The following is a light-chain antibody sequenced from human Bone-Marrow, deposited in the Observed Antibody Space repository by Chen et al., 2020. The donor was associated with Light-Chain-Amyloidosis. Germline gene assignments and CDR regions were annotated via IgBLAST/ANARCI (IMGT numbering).Light chain of an antibody. CDR1: SGHSSYA. Sequence: QLVLTQSPSASASLGASVKLTCTLSSGHSSYAIAWHQQQPEKGPRYLMRLNSDGSHSTGDGIPDRFSGSSSGAERYLTISSLQSEDEADYYCQTWGTGSGVFGGGTKLTVL. CDR3: QTWGTGSGV. CDR2: LNSDGSH. J-gene: IGLJ3*02. V-gene: IGLV4-69*01.